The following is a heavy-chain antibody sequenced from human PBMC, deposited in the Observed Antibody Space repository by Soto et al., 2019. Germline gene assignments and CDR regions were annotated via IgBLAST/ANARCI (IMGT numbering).Heavy chain of an antibody. CDR3: GRCTSTSCHLGSDY. CDR2: ISHDGINK. D-gene: IGHD2-2*01. CDR1: GFTFSSYA. V-gene: IGHV3-30-3*01. Sequence: GGSLRLSCAASGFTFSSYAMNWVRQAPGKGLEWVALISHDGINKYYADSVRGRFTISRDSSTNTLYLQMNSLRAADTAVYYCGRCTSTSCHLGSDYWGQGTLVRVS. J-gene: IGHJ4*02.